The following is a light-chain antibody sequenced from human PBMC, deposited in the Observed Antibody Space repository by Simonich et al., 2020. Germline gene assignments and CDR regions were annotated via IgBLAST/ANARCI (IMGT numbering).Light chain of an antibody. V-gene: IGKV3D-20*01. Sequence: EIVLTQSPGTLSLSPGERATLSCRASQSVSSSYLAWYQQKPGLAPRLLIYDASSRATVIPDRFSGSGSGTDFTLTISRLEPEDFAVYYCQQYNNWYTFGQGTKLEIK. CDR3: QQYNNWYT. CDR1: QSVSSSY. CDR2: DAS. J-gene: IGKJ2*01.